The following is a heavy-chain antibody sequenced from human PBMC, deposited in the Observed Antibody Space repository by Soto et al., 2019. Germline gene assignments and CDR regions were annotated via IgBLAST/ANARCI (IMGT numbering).Heavy chain of an antibody. CDR3: ASTSMSDFWSGYTPYYYYMDV. CDR2: AYYSGNT. Sequence: SETLSLTCTVSGGSISSSGFSRGWVRQPPGKGLEWIGCAYYSGNTYYNPSLKSRVTISVDTSKNQFSLKLSSVTAADTAVYYCASTSMSDFWSGYTPYYYYMDVWGKGTTVTVSS. J-gene: IGHJ6*03. CDR1: GGSISSSGFS. V-gene: IGHV4-39*07. D-gene: IGHD3-3*01.